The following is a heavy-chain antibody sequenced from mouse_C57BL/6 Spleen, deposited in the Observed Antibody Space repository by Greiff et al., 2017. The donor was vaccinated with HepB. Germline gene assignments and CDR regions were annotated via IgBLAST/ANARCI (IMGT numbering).Heavy chain of an antibody. CDR2: IDPSDSYT. CDR1: GYTFTSYW. V-gene: IGHV1-59*01. D-gene: IGHD2-5*01. Sequence: VQLQQPGAELVRPGTSVKLSCKASGYTFTSYWMHWVKQRPGQGLEWIGVIDPSDSYTNYNQKFKGKATLTVDTSSSTAYMQLSSLTSEDSAVYYCARKGSNYAFAYWGQGTLVTVSA. J-gene: IGHJ3*01. CDR3: ARKGSNYAFAY.